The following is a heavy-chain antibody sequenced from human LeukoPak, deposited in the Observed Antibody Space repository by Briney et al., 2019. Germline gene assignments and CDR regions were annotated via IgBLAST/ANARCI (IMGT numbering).Heavy chain of an antibody. V-gene: IGHV4-59*01. D-gene: IGHD2-8*01. CDR3: ASTPGGYAGAFDI. CDR1: GGSISSYY. Sequence: SETLSLTCTVSGGSISSYYWSWIRQPPGKGLEWIGYIYYSGSTNYNPSLKSRVTISVDTSKNQFSLKLSSVTAADTAVYYCASTPGGYAGAFDIWGQGTMVTVSS. CDR2: IYYSGST. J-gene: IGHJ3*02.